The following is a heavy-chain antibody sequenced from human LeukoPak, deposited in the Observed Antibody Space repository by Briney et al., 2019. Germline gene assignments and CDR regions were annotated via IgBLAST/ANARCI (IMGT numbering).Heavy chain of an antibody. V-gene: IGHV3-23*01. D-gene: IGHD3-22*01. CDR2: IGGVASNT. CDR1: GFTFSSYA. J-gene: IGHJ4*02. CDR3: AKTSGSYSNFDC. Sequence: GGSLRLSCAASGFTFSSYAMHWVRQAPGKGLEWVSTIGGVASNTYYADSVKGRFTISRDNSKNMLDLQMNGLRAEDTAMYYCAKTSGSYSNFDCWGQGILVTVSS.